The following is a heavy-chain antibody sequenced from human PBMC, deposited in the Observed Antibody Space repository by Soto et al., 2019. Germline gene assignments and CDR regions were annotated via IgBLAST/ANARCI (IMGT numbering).Heavy chain of an antibody. D-gene: IGHD5-18*01. J-gene: IGHJ6*02. CDR3: ARHIFPRDTAMANYYYYGMDV. Sequence: GASVKVSCKASGGTFSSYAISWVRQAPGQGLEWMGGIIPIFGTANYAQKFQGRVTITADESTSTAYMELSSLRSEDTAVYYCARHIFPRDTAMANYYYYGMDVWGQGTTVTVSS. CDR1: GGTFSSYA. CDR2: IIPIFGTA. V-gene: IGHV1-69*13.